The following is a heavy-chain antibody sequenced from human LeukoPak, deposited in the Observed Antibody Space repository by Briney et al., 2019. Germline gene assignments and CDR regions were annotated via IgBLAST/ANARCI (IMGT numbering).Heavy chain of an antibody. CDR1: GFTFSSYA. D-gene: IGHD6-6*01. CDR2: ISGSGGST. Sequence: GGSLRLSCAASGFTFSSYAMSWVRQAPGKGLEWVSAISGSGGSTYYADSVRGRFTISRDNSKNTLYLQMNSLRAEDTAVYYCAKCSGIAARPAYFDYWGQGTLVTVSS. CDR3: AKCSGIAARPAYFDY. V-gene: IGHV3-23*01. J-gene: IGHJ4*02.